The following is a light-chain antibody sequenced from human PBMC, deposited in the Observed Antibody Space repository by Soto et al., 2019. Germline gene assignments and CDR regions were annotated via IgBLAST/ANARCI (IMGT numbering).Light chain of an antibody. CDR3: CSYAGSYSYV. J-gene: IGLJ1*01. Sequence: ALTQPRSVYGSTGQSVTISCTGTSSDVGGYNYVSWYQEQPGKAPKLMIYDVSKRPSGVPDRFSGSKSGNTASLTISGLQAEDEADYYCCSYAGSYSYVFGTGTKVTV. CDR2: DVS. V-gene: IGLV2-11*01. CDR1: SSDVGGYNY.